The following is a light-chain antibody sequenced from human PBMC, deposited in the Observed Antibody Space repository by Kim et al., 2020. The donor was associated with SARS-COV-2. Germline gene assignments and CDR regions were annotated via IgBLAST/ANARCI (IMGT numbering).Light chain of an antibody. V-gene: IGKV3-11*01. CDR1: QSVSSY. J-gene: IGKJ4*01. CDR2: DAS. CDR3: KQRNNWPLT. Sequence: EVVLTQSPATLSLSPGERATLSCRASQSVSSYLAWYQQKPGQAPRLLNYDASNRATGIPARFTGSGSGTDFSHTISRLEPEDFAVYYCKQRNNWPLTFGGGTQVDIK.